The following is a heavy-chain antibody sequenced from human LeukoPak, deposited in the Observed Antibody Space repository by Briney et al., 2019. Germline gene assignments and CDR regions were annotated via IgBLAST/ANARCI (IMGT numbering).Heavy chain of an antibody. V-gene: IGHV3-9*01. J-gene: IGHJ5*02. Sequence: GGSLRLSCAASGFTFDDYVMHWVRQAPGKGLEWVSGIRWHSGSIGYADSVKGRFTISRDNAKNSPYLQMNSLTAEDTALYYCARADSGGDSSGYEWFDPWGQGTLVTVSS. CDR2: IRWHSGSI. CDR3: ARADSGGDSSGYEWFDP. D-gene: IGHD5-12*01. CDR1: GFTFDDYV.